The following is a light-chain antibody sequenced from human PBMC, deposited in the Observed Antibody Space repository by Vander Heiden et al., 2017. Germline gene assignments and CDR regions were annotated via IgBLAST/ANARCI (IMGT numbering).Light chain of an antibody. V-gene: IGKV1-39*01. CDR1: QGITRH. CDR2: AAS. Sequence: DIQTTQSPPSLSAFVGDRVTITCRAGQGITRHLNWYQHQPGKAPRVLIYAASNLPSGVPSRFSGSGSGTEFTLTISSLQPEDSATYYCQQSYITPITFGQGTRLEIK. J-gene: IGKJ5*01. CDR3: QQSYITPIT.